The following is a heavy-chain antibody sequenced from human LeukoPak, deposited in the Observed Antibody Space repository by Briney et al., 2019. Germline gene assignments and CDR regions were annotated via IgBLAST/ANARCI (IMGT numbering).Heavy chain of an antibody. CDR1: GGTFSSYA. CDR2: IIPIFGTA. CDR3: ARDNGEGDGYNSFFSGYYGMDV. Sequence: SVKVSCKASGGTFSSYAISWVRQAPGQGLEWMGGIIPIFGTANYAQKFQGRVMITADKSTSTAYMELSSLRSEDTAVYYCARDNGEGDGYNSFFSGYYGMDVWGQGTTVTVSS. J-gene: IGHJ6*02. V-gene: IGHV1-69*06. D-gene: IGHD5-24*01.